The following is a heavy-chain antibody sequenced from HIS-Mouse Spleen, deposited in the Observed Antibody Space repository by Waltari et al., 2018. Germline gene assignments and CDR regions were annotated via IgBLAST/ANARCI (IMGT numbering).Heavy chain of an antibody. CDR2: TNHSGST. CDR1: GGSFSGYY. J-gene: IGHJ2*01. D-gene: IGHD7-27*01. CDR3: ARVRTGDPSYWYFDL. Sequence: QVQLQQWGAGLLKPSETLSLTCAVYGGSFSGYYWSWIRQPPGKGLEWIGETNHSGSTNYNPSLKSRVTISVETSKNQFSLKLSSVTAADTAVYYCARVRTGDPSYWYFDLWGRGTLVTVSS. V-gene: IGHV4-34*01.